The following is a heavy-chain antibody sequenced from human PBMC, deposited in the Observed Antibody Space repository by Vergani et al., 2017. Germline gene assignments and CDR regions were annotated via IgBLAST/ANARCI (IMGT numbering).Heavy chain of an antibody. D-gene: IGHD2-15*01. CDR3: TRHWAVFAANNRFDP. CDR1: GTYVGRGGYY. V-gene: IGHV4-31*03. J-gene: IGHJ5*02. Sequence: QVQLQESGPGLVKASQTLSPTCSVSGTYVGRGGYYWSWVRQRPGMGLDWIGYIYYSGTTDYNPSLGSRLTISLDPSENPLSLTFPSVTAADTAVSYCTRHWAVFAANNRFDPWGQGTLVTVSS. CDR2: IYYSGTT.